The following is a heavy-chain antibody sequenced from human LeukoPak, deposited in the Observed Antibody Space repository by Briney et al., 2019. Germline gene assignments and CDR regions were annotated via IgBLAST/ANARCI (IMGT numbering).Heavy chain of an antibody. CDR1: GGSISSGGYY. D-gene: IGHD3-3*01. CDR3: ARALPATYYDFWSGRNWFDP. V-gene: IGHV4-31*03. Sequence: TPSETLSLTCTVSGGSISSGGYYWSWIRQHPGKGLEWIGYIYYSGSTYCNPSLKSRVTISVDTSKNQFSLKLSSVTAADTAVYYCARALPATYYDFWSGRNWFDPWGQGTLVTVSS. CDR2: IYYSGST. J-gene: IGHJ5*02.